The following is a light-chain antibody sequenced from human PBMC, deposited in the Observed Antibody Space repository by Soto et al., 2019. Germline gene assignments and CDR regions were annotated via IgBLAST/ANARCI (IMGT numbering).Light chain of an antibody. J-gene: IGKJ1*01. Sequence: EIVMPQSPATLSVSPGERATPSCRASQSVSSNLAWYQQKPGQAPRLLIYGASSRATGIPDRFSGSGSGTDFTLTISRLEPEDFAVYYCQQYGSSSWTFGQGTKV. CDR1: QSVSSN. CDR2: GAS. V-gene: IGKV3-20*01. CDR3: QQYGSSSWT.